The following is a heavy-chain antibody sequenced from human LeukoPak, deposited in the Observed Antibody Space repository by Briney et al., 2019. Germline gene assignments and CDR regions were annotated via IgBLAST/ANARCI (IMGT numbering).Heavy chain of an antibody. V-gene: IGHV3-23*01. D-gene: IGHD4-11*01. J-gene: IGHJ4*02. Sequence: GGSLRLSCAASGFTFSSYAMSWVRQPPGKGLEWVSAISGSGCSTYYADSVKGRSIISRDNSKNTLYLQMNRLRAEDTAVYYCAKDTYSDYVYYVDYWGQGTLVTVSS. CDR3: AKDTYSDYVYYVDY. CDR2: ISGSGCST. CDR1: GFTFSSYA.